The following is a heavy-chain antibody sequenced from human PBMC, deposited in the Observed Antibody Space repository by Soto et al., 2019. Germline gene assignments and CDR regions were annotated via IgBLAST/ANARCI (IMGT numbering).Heavy chain of an antibody. CDR2: ISSSSSYT. Sequence: PGGSLRLSCAASGFTFSDYYMSWIRQAPGKGLEWVSYISSSSSYTNYADSVKGRFTISRDNAKNSLYLQMNSLRAEDTAVYYCARVFRGLYYFDYWGQGTLVTVSS. D-gene: IGHD3-10*01. CDR3: ARVFRGLYYFDY. V-gene: IGHV3-11*06. J-gene: IGHJ4*02. CDR1: GFTFSDYY.